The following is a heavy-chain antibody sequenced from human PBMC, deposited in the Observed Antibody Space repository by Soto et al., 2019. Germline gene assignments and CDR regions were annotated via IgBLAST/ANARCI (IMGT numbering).Heavy chain of an antibody. CDR2: IYSEGNT. J-gene: IGHJ2*01. V-gene: IGHV3-53*01. CDR1: GFSVSGNY. Sequence: GGSLRLSCAASGFSVSGNYMSWVRQAPGKGLEWVSFIYSEGNTYYTDSVKGLFTVSRDRSMNTLYLQMNSLSAEDTALYYCARNWGGAAGSYWYFHXWGRGTLLTVSX. D-gene: IGHD3-16*01. CDR3: ARNWGGAAGSYWYFHX.